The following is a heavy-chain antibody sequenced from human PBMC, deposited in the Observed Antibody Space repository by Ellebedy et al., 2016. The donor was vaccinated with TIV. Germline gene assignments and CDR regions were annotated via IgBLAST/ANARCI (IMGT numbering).Heavy chain of an antibody. D-gene: IGHD3-3*01. V-gene: IGHV3-7*01. CDR2: IIQDGSEK. Sequence: GGSLRLXXAVSGFNFGSHWMSWVRQAPGTGLEWVANIIQDGSEKYYVDSVKGRFTISRDNTKNSVFLQLNSLTVDDTAVYYCARGPEGPRFAEWLLYPWAHWGPGTLVTVAS. J-gene: IGHJ4*02. CDR1: GFNFGSHW. CDR3: ARGPEGPRFAEWLLYPWAH.